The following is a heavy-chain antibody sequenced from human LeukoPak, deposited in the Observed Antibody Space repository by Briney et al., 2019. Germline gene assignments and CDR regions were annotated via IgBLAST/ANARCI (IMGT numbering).Heavy chain of an antibody. CDR3: ARVRGRKQWLVIGTREGHFDY. V-gene: IGHV4-34*01. CDR2: INHSGST. CDR1: GGSFSGYY. Sequence: SETLSLTCAVCGGSFSGYYWSWIGQAPGKGLEWIGEINHSGSTNYHPSLKSRVTISVDTSKTQFSLKLSSVTAADTAVYYCARVRGRKQWLVIGTREGHFDYWGQGTLFTVSS. J-gene: IGHJ4*02. D-gene: IGHD6-19*01.